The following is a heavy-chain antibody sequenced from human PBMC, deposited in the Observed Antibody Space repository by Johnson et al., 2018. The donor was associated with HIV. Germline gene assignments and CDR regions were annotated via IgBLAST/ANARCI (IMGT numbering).Heavy chain of an antibody. Sequence: MLLVESGGGLVQPGGSLRLSCAASGFTFSNYDFHWVRQATGKGLEWVSAINTAGDTFYPGSVKGRFTISRDNAKNSFYLQMNSLTVGDPALYYCARDPGGMDGSFDLWGQGTMVTVSS. D-gene: IGHD3-16*01. J-gene: IGHJ3*01. CDR1: GFTFSNYD. CDR3: ARDPGGMDGSFDL. V-gene: IGHV3-13*01. CDR2: INTAGDT.